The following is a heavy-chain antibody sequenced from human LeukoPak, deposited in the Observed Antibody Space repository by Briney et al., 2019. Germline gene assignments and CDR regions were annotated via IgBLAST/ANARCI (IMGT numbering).Heavy chain of an antibody. D-gene: IGHD2-2*01. J-gene: IGHJ2*01. CDR1: GGSMTNQY. CDR3: TREVPAAGHFDL. V-gene: IGHV4-59*11. CDR2: IYYSGGT. Sequence: SETPSLTCTVSGGSMTNQYWNWIRQPPGKGLEWIGYIYYSGGTNYNPSLKSRVTISIDTSRNQFSLKLSSLTAADTAIYYCTREVPAAGHFDLWGRGTLVTVSS.